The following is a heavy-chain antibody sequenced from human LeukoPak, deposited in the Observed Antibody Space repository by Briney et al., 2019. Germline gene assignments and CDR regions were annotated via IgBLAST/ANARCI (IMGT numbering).Heavy chain of an antibody. CDR1: GFTFSKNG. V-gene: IGHV3-23*01. J-gene: IGHJ6*03. CDR2: SRGSGGDT. CDR3: ARGHCSSTSCSLTLAYYYMDV. Sequence: PGGSLRLSCAASGFTFSKNGMSWVRQAPGKELEWVSASRGSGGDTYYADSVKGRFTISRDNSKNMLYLQMNSLRAEDTAVYYCARGHCSSTSCSLTLAYYYMDVWGKGTTVTVSS. D-gene: IGHD2-2*01.